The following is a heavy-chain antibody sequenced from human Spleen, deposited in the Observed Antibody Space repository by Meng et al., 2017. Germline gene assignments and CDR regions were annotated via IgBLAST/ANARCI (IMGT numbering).Heavy chain of an antibody. V-gene: IGHV4-34*01. J-gene: IGHJ4*02. CDR2: IYYTGST. CDR3: ARPRRVIADFDY. Sequence: QVQLQQWGAGLLKPSETLSLTCAVFGGSFSGYYWSWIRQPPGKGLEWIGGIYYTGSTYYNPSLKSRVTISVDTSKNQFSLKLNSVTAADTTVYYCARPRRVIADFDYWGQGTLVTVSS. D-gene: IGHD3-16*02. CDR1: GGSFSGYY.